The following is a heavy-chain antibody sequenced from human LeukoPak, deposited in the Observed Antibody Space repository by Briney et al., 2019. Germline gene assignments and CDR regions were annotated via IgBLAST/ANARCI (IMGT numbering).Heavy chain of an antibody. J-gene: IGHJ6*02. D-gene: IGHD2-2*02. Sequence: PGGSLRLSCAASGFTFSSYSMNWVRQAPGKGLEWVSSISSSSSYIYYADSVKGRFTISRDNAKNSLYLQMNSLRAEDTAVYYCARDLYCSSTSCYSYYYGMDVWGQGTTVTVSS. CDR3: ARDLYCSSTSCYSYYYGMDV. CDR2: ISSSSSYI. CDR1: GFTFSSYS. V-gene: IGHV3-21*01.